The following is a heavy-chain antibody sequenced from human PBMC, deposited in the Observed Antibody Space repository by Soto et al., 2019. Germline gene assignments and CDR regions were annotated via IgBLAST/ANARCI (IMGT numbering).Heavy chain of an antibody. V-gene: IGHV1-3*01. Sequence: GASVKVSCKASGYTFTSYGIHWVRQAPGQRLEWTGWINAGNGNTKYSEKFQGRFTISRDNAKNSLYLQMNSLRAEDTAVYYCARGGYDFSTRMDVWGQGTTVTVSS. J-gene: IGHJ6*02. D-gene: IGHD3-3*01. CDR1: GYTFTSYG. CDR2: INAGNGNT. CDR3: ARGGYDFSTRMDV.